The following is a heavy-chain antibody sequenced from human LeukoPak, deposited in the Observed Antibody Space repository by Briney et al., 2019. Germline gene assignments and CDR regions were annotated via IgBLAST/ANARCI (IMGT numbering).Heavy chain of an antibody. Sequence: PGGSLRLSCAASGFTFSSYAMYWVRQAPGKGLEWVSVIRGSGRTTYYADSVKGRFTISRDNSKNTLYLQMNSLRAEDTAVYYCARDGGYQQLVHWGQGTLVTVSS. D-gene: IGHD6-13*01. CDR2: IRGSGRTT. CDR1: GFTFSSYA. CDR3: ARDGGYQQLVH. J-gene: IGHJ4*02. V-gene: IGHV3-23*01.